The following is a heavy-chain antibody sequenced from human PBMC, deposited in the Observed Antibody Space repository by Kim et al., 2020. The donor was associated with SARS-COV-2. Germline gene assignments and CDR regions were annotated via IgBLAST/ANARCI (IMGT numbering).Heavy chain of an antibody. Sequence: LKSRVTISVDTSKNQFSLKLSSVTAPDTAVYYCARDGGSYYGYYYYGMDVWGQGTTVTVSS. V-gene: IGHV4-39*07. D-gene: IGHD1-26*01. J-gene: IGHJ6*02. CDR3: ARDGGSYYGYYYYGMDV.